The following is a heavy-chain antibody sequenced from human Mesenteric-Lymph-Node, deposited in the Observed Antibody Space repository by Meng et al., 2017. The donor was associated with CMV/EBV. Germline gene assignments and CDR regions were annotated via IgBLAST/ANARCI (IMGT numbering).Heavy chain of an antibody. V-gene: IGHV1-46*01. J-gene: IGHJ4*02. CDR1: GYTFASYY. CDR3: ARPQGDGDYFYFFAY. CDR2: INPRVGST. D-gene: IGHD4-17*01. Sequence: ASVKVSCKASGYTFASYYIHWVRQAPGQGLEWMGMINPRVGSTIYAQKFQGRVTMTRDTSTSTVYMELSSLRSEDTAVYYCARPQGDGDYFYFFAYWGQGTLVTVSS.